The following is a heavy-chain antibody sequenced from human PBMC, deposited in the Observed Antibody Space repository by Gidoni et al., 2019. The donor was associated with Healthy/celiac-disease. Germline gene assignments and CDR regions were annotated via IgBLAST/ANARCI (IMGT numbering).Heavy chain of an antibody. V-gene: IGHV3-23*01. D-gene: IGHD3-16*01. Sequence: EVQLLESGGGLVQPGGSLRLSCAASGFTFSSYAMSWVRQAPGKGMEWVSAIRGSGGSTYYADSVKGRFTISRDNSKNTLYLQMNSLRAEDTAVYYCAKDGGDGSQNYYYGMDVWGQGTTVTVSS. CDR1: GFTFSSYA. CDR3: AKDGGDGSQNYYYGMDV. J-gene: IGHJ6*02. CDR2: IRGSGGST.